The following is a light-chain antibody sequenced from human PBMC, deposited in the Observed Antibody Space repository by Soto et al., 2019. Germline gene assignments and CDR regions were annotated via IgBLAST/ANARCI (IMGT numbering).Light chain of an antibody. CDR2: DAS. V-gene: IGKV3-20*01. J-gene: IGKJ1*01. Sequence: EIVLTHSPGTLSLSPGERATLSCRASQSLSNNYLAWYQQKPGQAPRLVIYDASSRATGIPDRFSASGSGTDSTLTISRLEPEDFSVYFCQQYSSSPMTVGQGTKVEIK. CDR3: QQYSSSPMT. CDR1: QSLSNNY.